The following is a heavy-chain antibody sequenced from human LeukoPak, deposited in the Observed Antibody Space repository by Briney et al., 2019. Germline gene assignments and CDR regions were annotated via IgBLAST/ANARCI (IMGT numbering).Heavy chain of an antibody. CDR2: IRSDGSYK. CDR1: GFTFSSYG. V-gene: IGHV3-30*02. CDR3: AKLEYSGSYGDAFDL. D-gene: IGHD1-26*01. J-gene: IGHJ3*01. Sequence: GGSLRLSCAASGFTFSSYGMNWVRQAPGKGLEWVSFIRSDGSYKYYADSVKGRFTISRDNSKNSLYLQMNSLRAEDTAVYYCAKLEYSGSYGDAFDLWGQGTMDTVSS.